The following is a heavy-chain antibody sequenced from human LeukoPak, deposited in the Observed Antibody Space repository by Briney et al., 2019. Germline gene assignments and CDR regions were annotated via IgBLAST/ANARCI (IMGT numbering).Heavy chain of an antibody. J-gene: IGHJ6*02. D-gene: IGHD2-15*01. CDR1: GGSISSGDYY. CDR3: ARAGGYCSGGSCYYYYGMDV. V-gene: IGHV4-30-4*01. CDR2: IYYSGST. Sequence: PSQTLSLTCTVSGGSISSGDYYWSWIRQPPGKGLEWIVYIYYSGSTYYNPSLKSQVTISVDTSKNQFSLKLSSVTAADTAVYYCARAGGYCSGGSCYYYYGMDVWGQGTTVTVSS.